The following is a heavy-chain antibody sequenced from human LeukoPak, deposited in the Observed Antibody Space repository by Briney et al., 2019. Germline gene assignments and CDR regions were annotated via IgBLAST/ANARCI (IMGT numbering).Heavy chain of an antibody. CDR2: INPNSGGT. CDR1: GYTFTGYY. Sequence: ASVKVSCKASGYTFTGYYMHWVRQAPGQGLEWMGWINPNSGGTNYAQKFQGRVTMTRDTSISTAYMELSRLRSDDTAVYYCARGYYYDSSGYQRSHWFDPWGQGTLVTVSS. V-gene: IGHV1-2*02. CDR3: ARGYYYDSSGYQRSHWFDP. J-gene: IGHJ5*02. D-gene: IGHD3-22*01.